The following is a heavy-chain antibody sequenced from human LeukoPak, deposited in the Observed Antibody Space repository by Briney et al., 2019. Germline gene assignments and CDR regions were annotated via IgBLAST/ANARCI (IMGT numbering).Heavy chain of an antibody. CDR2: FSWHSGSI. CDR1: GFSSDDYA. V-gene: IGHV3-9*02. Sequence: GRSLRLSCAASGFSSDDYAVQWVRHPPRRGLEWVSGFSWHSGSIGYADSVKGRFTISRDNAKNSLYLQMNSLRAEDMALYYCAKDNVDLLGYYYMDVWGKGTTVTVSS. CDR3: AKDNVDLLGYYYMDV. D-gene: IGHD2-15*01. J-gene: IGHJ6*03.